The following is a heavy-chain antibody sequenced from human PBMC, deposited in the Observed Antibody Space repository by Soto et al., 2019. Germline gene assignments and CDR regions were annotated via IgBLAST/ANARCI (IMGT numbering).Heavy chain of an antibody. CDR3: ARDRYGDSHRYYYYYGMDV. J-gene: IGHJ6*02. D-gene: IGHD4-17*01. Sequence: SETLSLTCTPSGGSISSGDYYCSWIRQHPGKGLEWIGYIYYSGSTYYNPSLKSRVTISVDTSKNQFSLKLSSVTAADTAVYYCARDRYGDSHRYYYYYGMDVWGQGTTVTVSS. V-gene: IGHV4-30-4*01. CDR2: IYYSGST. CDR1: GGSISSGDYY.